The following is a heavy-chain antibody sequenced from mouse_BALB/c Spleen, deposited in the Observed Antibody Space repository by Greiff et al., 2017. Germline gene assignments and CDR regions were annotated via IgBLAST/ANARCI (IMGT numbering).Heavy chain of an antibody. CDR3: ERFMTKARRGLAYYFDY. Sequence: EVNLEESGPSLVKPSQTLSLTCSVTGDSITSCYWNWIRKFPGNKLEYMGYISYSGSTYYNPSLKSRISITPDTSKNQYYLQLNSVSTEDTATYYCERFMTKARRGLAYYFDYWGQGTTLTVSS. CDR2: ISYSGST. D-gene: IGHD1-2*01. CDR1: GDSITSCY. V-gene: IGHV3-8*02. J-gene: IGHJ2*01.